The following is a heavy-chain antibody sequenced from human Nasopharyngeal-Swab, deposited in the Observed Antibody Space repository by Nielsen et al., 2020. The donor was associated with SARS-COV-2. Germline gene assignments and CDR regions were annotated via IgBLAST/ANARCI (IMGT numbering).Heavy chain of an antibody. D-gene: IGHD3-16*01. CDR3: AKRRGSAFDI. V-gene: IGHV3-23*01. CDR2: ISGSGGST. CDR1: GFTFSSYA. J-gene: IGHJ3*02. Sequence: GESLKISCAASGFTFSSYAMSWVRQAPGKGLEWVSAISGSGGSTYYADSVKGRFTISRDNSKNTLYLQMNSLRAEDTAVYYCAKRRGSAFDIWSQGTMVTVSS.